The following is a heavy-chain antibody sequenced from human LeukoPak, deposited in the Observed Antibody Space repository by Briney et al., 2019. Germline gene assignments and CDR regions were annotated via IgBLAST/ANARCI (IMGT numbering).Heavy chain of an antibody. D-gene: IGHD4-17*01. J-gene: IGHJ6*02. CDR2: IIPIFGTA. CDR1: GGTFSSYT. CDR3: VTTVTTSYNYGMDV. Sequence: SVKVSCKASGGTFSSYTISWVRQAPGQGLEWMGGIIPIFGTANYAQKFQGGVTITADESTSTAYMELSSLTSEDTAVYYCVTTVTTSYNYGMDVWGQGTTVTVSS. V-gene: IGHV1-69*13.